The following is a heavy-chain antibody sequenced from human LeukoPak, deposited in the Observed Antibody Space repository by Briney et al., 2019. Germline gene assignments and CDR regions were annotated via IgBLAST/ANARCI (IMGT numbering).Heavy chain of an antibody. D-gene: IGHD6-13*01. V-gene: IGHV3-73*01. CDR1: GFTFSVSA. CDR3: TRSRHSSSWYSYYYYMDV. J-gene: IGHJ6*03. Sequence: GGSLKLSCAASGFTFSVSAMHWVRRPSGKGLEWVGRIRNKANSYATAHAASVKGRFTISRDDSKNTAYLQMNSLKTEDTAVYYCTRSRHSSSWYSYYYYMDVWGKGTTVTVSS. CDR2: IRNKANSYAT.